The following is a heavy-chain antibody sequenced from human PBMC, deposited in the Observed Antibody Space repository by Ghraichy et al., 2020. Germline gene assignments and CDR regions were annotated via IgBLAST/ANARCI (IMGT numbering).Heavy chain of an antibody. J-gene: IGHJ4*02. CDR3: AKDRVWDDY. D-gene: IGHD6-13*01. Sequence: GSLRLSCAASGFTFSSDAMSWVRQAPGKGLEWVSAISGSGGGTFYADSVKGRFTISRDNSKNTLYLQMNSLRAEDTAIYYCAKDRVWDDYWGQGTLVTVSS. CDR1: GFTFSSDA. V-gene: IGHV3-23*01. CDR2: ISGSGGGT.